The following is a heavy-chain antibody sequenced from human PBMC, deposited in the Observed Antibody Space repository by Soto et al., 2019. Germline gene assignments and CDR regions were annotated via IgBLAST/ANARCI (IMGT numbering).Heavy chain of an antibody. V-gene: IGHV3-48*01. D-gene: IGHD5-18*01. CDR3: ARDSGYSYGPLDY. CDR1: GFTFSSYS. J-gene: IGHJ4*02. CDR2: ISSSSSTI. Sequence: PGGSLRLSCAASGFTFSSYSMNWVRQAPGKGLERVSYISSSSSTIYYADSVKGRFTISRDNAKNSLYLQMNSLRAEDTAVYYCARDSGYSYGPLDYWGQGTLVTVSS.